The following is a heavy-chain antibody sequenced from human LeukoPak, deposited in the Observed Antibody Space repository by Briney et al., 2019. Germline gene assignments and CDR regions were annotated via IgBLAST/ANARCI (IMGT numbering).Heavy chain of an antibody. CDR3: ARGVYDYVWGSYRYTHDDAFDI. CDR1: GGSISSYY. Sequence: SETLSLTCTVSGGSISSYYWSWIRQPAGKGLEWIGRIYTSGSTNYNPSLKSRVTMPVDTSKNQFSLKLSSVTAADTAVYYCARGVYDYVWGSYRYTHDDAFDIWGQGTMVTVSS. D-gene: IGHD3-16*02. CDR2: IYTSGST. J-gene: IGHJ3*02. V-gene: IGHV4-4*07.